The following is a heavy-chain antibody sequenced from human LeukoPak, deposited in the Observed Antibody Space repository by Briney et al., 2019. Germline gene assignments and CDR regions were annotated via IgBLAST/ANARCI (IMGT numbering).Heavy chain of an antibody. CDR2: IYASGNT. D-gene: IGHD3-10*01. V-gene: IGHV4-4*07. CDR3: ARITDGSLSPFDY. Sequence: SETLSLTCTVSGGSISGYYWNWIRQPADKGLEWIGRIYASGNTNYNPSLEGRLTMSVDTSKNQFSLKLYSVTAADTAVYYCARITDGSLSPFDYWGQGILVTVSS. CDR1: GGSISGYY. J-gene: IGHJ4*02.